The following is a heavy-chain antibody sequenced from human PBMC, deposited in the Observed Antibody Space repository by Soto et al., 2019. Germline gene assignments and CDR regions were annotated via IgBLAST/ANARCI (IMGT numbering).Heavy chain of an antibody. CDR1: GFTFSSYA. J-gene: IGHJ5*02. V-gene: IGHV3-23*01. CDR2: ISGSGGST. CDR3: AKGPYIVVVPAAHRGNWFDP. D-gene: IGHD2-2*01. Sequence: GGSLRLSCAASGFTFSSYAMSWVRQAPGKGLEWVSAISGSGGSTYYADSVKGRFTISRDNSKNTLYLQMNSLRAEDTAVYYCAKGPYIVVVPAAHRGNWFDPWGQGTLVTVSS.